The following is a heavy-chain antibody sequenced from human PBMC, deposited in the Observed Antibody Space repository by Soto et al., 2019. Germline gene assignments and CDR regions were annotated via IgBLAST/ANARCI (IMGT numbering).Heavy chain of an antibody. CDR3: ARDFTDSSGPTLGMGV. CDR2: IYYIGST. V-gene: IGHV4-31*03. CDR1: GGSISSGGYY. Sequence: QVQLQESGPGLVKPSQTLSLTCTVSGGSISSGGYYWSWIRQHPGKGLEWIGYIYYIGSTYYNPALKCRVTISVDTSKCQFSLKLSSVTAADTAVYYCARDFTDSSGPTLGMGVWGQGTTVTVSS. D-gene: IGHD6-19*01. J-gene: IGHJ6*02.